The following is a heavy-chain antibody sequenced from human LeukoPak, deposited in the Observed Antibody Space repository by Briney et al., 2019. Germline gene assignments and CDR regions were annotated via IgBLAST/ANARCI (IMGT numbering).Heavy chain of an antibody. V-gene: IGHV3-23*01. Sequence: GGSLRLSCAASGFTFSSYAMSWVRQAPGKGLEWVSGITNGGFGTYYAQSVKGRFTISRDNSKNTLCLQMSSLRAEDTALYYCAKYQSGSGYDYWGQGTLVTVSS. CDR3: AKYQSGSGYDY. D-gene: IGHD5-12*01. CDR2: ITNGGFGT. CDR1: GFTFSSYA. J-gene: IGHJ4*02.